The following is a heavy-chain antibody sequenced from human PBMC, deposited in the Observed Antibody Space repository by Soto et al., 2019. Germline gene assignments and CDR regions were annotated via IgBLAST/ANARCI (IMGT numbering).Heavy chain of an antibody. Sequence: GGSLRLSCAASGFTFSSYSMNWVRQAPGKGLEWVSYISSSSSTIYYADSVKGRFTISRDNAKNSLYLQMNSLRDEDTAVYYCARDLYYDFWSGYYRGGMDVWRQGTTVTVSS. CDR1: GFTFSSYS. CDR3: ARDLYYDFWSGYYRGGMDV. CDR2: ISSSSSTI. D-gene: IGHD3-3*01. V-gene: IGHV3-48*02. J-gene: IGHJ6*02.